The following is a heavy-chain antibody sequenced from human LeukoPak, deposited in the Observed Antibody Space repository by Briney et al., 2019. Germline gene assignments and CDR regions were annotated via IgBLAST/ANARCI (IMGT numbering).Heavy chain of an antibody. J-gene: IGHJ4*02. Sequence: GGSLRLSCAASGFTFSSYAMSWVRQAPGKGLEWVSAISGSGGSTYYADSVKGRFTISRDNAKNSLNLQMNSLRVEDTAVYYCARVNYGSGTCFDYWGQGTLVTVSS. D-gene: IGHD3-10*01. CDR2: ISGSGGST. CDR1: GFTFSSYA. CDR3: ARVNYGSGTCFDY. V-gene: IGHV3-23*01.